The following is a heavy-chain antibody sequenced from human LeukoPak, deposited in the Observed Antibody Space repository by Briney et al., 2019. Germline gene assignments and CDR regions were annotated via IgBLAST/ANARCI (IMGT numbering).Heavy chain of an antibody. CDR3: ARDRRGSSSTQAIDY. V-gene: IGHV3-7*01. J-gene: IGHJ4*02. D-gene: IGHD6-6*01. CDR1: GFTFSSYW. Sequence: GGSLRLSCAASGFTFSSYWMSWVRQAPGKGLEWVANIKQDGSEKYYVDSVKGRFTISRDNAKSSLYLQMNSLRTEDTAVYYCARDRRGSSSTQAIDYWGQGTLVTVSS. CDR2: IKQDGSEK.